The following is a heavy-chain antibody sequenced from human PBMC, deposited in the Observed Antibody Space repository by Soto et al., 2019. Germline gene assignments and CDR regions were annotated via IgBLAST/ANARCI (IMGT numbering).Heavy chain of an antibody. CDR1: GYSISSSNW. Sequence: SETLSLTCAVSGYSISSSNWWGWIRQPPGKGLEWIGYIYYSGSTYYNPSLKSRVTMSVDTSKNQFSLKLSSVTAVDTAVYYCARTAPLYCSGGSCYANWFDPWGRGTLVTVSS. V-gene: IGHV4-28*01. D-gene: IGHD2-15*01. J-gene: IGHJ5*02. CDR3: ARTAPLYCSGGSCYANWFDP. CDR2: IYYSGST.